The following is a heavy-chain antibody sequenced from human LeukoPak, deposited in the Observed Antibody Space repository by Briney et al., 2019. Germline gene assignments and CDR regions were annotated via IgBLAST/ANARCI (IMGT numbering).Heavy chain of an antibody. V-gene: IGHV3-23*01. J-gene: IGHJ1*01. CDR2: ISGSGGST. CDR1: GFTFSSYA. CDR3: AKDPEDCSGGSCYSEYFQH. Sequence: PGGSLRLSCAAYGFTFSSYAMSLVRQAPGKGLEWVSAISGSGGSTYYADSVKGRFTISRDNSKNTLYLQMNSLRAEDTAVYYCAKDPEDCSGGSCYSEYFQHWGQGTLVTVSS. D-gene: IGHD2-15*01.